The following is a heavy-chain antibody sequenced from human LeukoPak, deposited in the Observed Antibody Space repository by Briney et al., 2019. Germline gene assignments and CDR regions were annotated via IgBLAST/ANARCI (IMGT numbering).Heavy chain of an antibody. V-gene: IGHV3-13*01. CDR1: GFTFSPYD. CDR2: IDTGGDT. CDR3: TRAHLHSYSSMDV. Sequence: GGSLRLSCAASGFTFSPYDMHWLRQVTGKGLEWLSAIDTGGDTYYSAPVKGRFTISRENAKNSFYLQMNSLRAGDTAVYYCTRAHLHSYSSMDVWGQGTTVTVSS. J-gene: IGHJ6*02.